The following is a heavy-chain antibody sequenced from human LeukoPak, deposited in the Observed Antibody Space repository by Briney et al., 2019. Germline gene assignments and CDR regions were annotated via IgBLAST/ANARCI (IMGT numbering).Heavy chain of an antibody. CDR2: ISAYSGNT. V-gene: IGHV1-18*01. CDR1: GYTFTSYG. D-gene: IGHD3-10*01. J-gene: IGHJ5*02. Sequence: GASVKVSCKASGYTFTSYGISWVRQAPGQGLEWMGWISAYSGNTNYAQKLQGRVTMTTDTSTSTAYMELRSLRSDDTAVCYCARGGGYYYGSGSYSPRAYNWFDPWGQGTLVTVSS. CDR3: ARGGGYYYGSGSYSPRAYNWFDP.